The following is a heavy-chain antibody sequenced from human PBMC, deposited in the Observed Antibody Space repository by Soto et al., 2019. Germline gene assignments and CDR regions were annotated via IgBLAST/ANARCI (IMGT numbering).Heavy chain of an antibody. CDR1: GFTFSSYG. CDR3: AKLWFGEPDYYMDV. J-gene: IGHJ6*03. V-gene: IGHV3-30*18. CDR2: ISYDGSNK. D-gene: IGHD3-10*01. Sequence: GGSLRLSCAASGFTFSSYGMHWVRQAPGKGLEWVAVISYDGSNKYYADSVKGRFTTSRDNSKNTLYLQMNSLRAEDTAVYYCAKLWFGEPDYYMDVWGKGTTVTV.